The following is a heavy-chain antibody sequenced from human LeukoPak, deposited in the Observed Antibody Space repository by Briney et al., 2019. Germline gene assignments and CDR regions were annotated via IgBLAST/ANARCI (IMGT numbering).Heavy chain of an antibody. V-gene: IGHV1-2*06. CDR2: INPNSGGT. D-gene: IGHD4/OR15-4a*01. CDR1: GYTFTGYY. J-gene: IGHJ3*02. Sequence: ASVKVSCKASGYTFTGYYMHWVRQTPGQGLEWMGRINPNSGGTNYAQKFQGGVTMTTDTSLRTASVELINQRSDDTAVYYCARVKFNYGDHAFDIWGQGTMVTVSS. CDR3: ARVKFNYGDHAFDI.